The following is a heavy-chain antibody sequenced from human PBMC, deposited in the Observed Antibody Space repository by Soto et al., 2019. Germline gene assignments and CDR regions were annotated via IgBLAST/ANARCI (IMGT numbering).Heavy chain of an antibody. J-gene: IGHJ5*02. CDR1: GYSFTGYA. D-gene: IGHD2-15*01. CDR3: ARQPCSGGSCYSGWFDP. Sequence: GSVEACCKACGYSFTGYARRSVCQAPEQRLEWMGWINAGNGNTKHSQTFQRRVTITTDTSASTAYMELSSLRSEDTAVYYCARQPCSGGSCYSGWFDPWAQGSLVTVTS. CDR2: INAGNGNT. V-gene: IGHV1-3*01.